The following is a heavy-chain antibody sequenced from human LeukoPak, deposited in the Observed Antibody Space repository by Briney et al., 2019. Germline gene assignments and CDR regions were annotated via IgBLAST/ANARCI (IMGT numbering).Heavy chain of an antibody. J-gene: IGHJ4*02. CDR1: GVIFNRYT. Sequence: PGVSLRLSCRASGVIFNRYTMSGVRQAPGRGRECVAGLSGSGGRTYYADCVEGRFTISRDNSKITVYLQMNSLRAGDTAVYYCAKDGFDYWGQGTLVTVSS. CDR2: LSGSGGRT. V-gene: IGHV3-23*01. CDR3: AKDGFDY.